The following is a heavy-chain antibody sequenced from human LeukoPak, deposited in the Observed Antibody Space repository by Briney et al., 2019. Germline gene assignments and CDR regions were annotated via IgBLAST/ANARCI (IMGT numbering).Heavy chain of an antibody. J-gene: IGHJ4*02. CDR2: INPNSGGT. CDR1: EYTFTGYY. Sequence: GASVKVSCKASEYTFTGYYMHWVRQAPGQGLEWMGWINPNSGGTNYAQKFQGRVTMTRDTSISTAYMELSRLRSDDTAVYYCARALYSSGWYAFDYWGQGTLVTVSS. CDR3: ARALYSSGWYAFDY. D-gene: IGHD6-19*01. V-gene: IGHV1-2*02.